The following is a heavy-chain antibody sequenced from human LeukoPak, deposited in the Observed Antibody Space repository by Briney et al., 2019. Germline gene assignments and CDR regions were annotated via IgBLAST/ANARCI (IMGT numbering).Heavy chain of an antibody. J-gene: IGHJ4*02. V-gene: IGHV3-23*01. CDR2: IYSGGGT. CDR3: AKALRAYSYDY. D-gene: IGHD5-18*01. Sequence: GGSLRLSCAASRFTFSTYGMSWVRQAPGKGLEWVSVIYSGGGTDYADSVKGRFTISRDISKNTLYLQLNSLRVEDTAVYYCAKALRAYSYDYWGQGALVTVSS. CDR1: RFTFSTYG.